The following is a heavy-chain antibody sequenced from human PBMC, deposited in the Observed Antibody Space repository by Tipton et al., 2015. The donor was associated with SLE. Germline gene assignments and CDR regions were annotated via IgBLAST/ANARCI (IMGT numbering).Heavy chain of an antibody. V-gene: IGHV4-4*07. CDR1: GASVSSYH. Sequence: TLSLTCTVSGASVSSYHWNWIRQTAGKGLEWIGRFYAGGGTHYNPSLKSRLTMSVDTSDNQFSLTLTSMTAADTAVYFCARSSYDFAWHLDLWGRGTLVTVSS. D-gene: IGHD3-3*01. CDR3: ARSSYDFAWHLDL. CDR2: FYAGGGT. J-gene: IGHJ2*01.